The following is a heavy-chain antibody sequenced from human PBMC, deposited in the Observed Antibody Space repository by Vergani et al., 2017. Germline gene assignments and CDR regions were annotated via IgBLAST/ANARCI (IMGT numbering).Heavy chain of an antibody. CDR3: ARLHYGGNYLDS. CDR1: GFTFGGFW. CDR2: ISQDGSYI. Sequence: EVELVESGGGLVQPGGSLRLSCAGSGFTFGGFWLTWVRQAPGKGLEWVAYISQDGSYIDYDDSVKGRFTISRDNGNESVHLQMNSLRAEDAAVYYCARLHYGGNYLDSWGQGTLVTVSS. D-gene: IGHD4-23*01. J-gene: IGHJ4*02. V-gene: IGHV3-7*01.